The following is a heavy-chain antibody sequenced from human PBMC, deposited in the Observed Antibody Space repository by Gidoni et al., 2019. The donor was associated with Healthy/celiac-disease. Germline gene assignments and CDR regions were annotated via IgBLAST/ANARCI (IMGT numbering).Heavy chain of an antibody. D-gene: IGHD2-15*01. CDR3: ARAIVVVVAVYDY. CDR2: IYYSGST. CDR1: GCSISSSSYY. Sequence: QLQLQESGPGLVKPSETLSLPCTVPGCSISSSSYYWGWIRQPPGKGLEWIGSIYYSGSTYYNPSLKSRVTISVDTSKNQFSLKLSSVTAADTAVYYCARAIVVVVAVYDYWGQGTLVTVSS. J-gene: IGHJ4*02. V-gene: IGHV4-39*01.